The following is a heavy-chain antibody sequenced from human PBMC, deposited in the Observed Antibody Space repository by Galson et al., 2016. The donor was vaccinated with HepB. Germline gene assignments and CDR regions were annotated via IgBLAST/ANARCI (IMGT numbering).Heavy chain of an antibody. CDR1: GYTFTNNG. CDR2: MDPYTGNT. J-gene: IGHJ2*01. V-gene: IGHV1-8*01. D-gene: IGHD4-17*01. Sequence: SVKVSCKASGYTFTNNGISWVRQATGQGLEWMAWMDPYTGNTGYAQKFQGRVTMTRNTSISTAYMELSSLRSEDTAVYYCARDHGDPRDWYFDLWGRGTLVTVSS. CDR3: ARDHGDPRDWYFDL.